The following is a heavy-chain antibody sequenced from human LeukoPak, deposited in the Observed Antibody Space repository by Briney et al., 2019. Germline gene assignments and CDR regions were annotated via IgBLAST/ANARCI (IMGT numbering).Heavy chain of an antibody. Sequence: SETLSLTCTVSGGSISSHYWSWIRQPPGKGLEWIGYIYYSGSTNYNPSLKSRVTISVDTSKNQFSLKLSSVTAADTAVYYCARDLVRCSSTSCYPSGFDSWGQGTLVTVSS. D-gene: IGHD2-2*01. CDR3: ARDLVRCSSTSCYPSGFDS. CDR2: IYYSGST. V-gene: IGHV4-59*11. CDR1: GGSISSHY. J-gene: IGHJ4*02.